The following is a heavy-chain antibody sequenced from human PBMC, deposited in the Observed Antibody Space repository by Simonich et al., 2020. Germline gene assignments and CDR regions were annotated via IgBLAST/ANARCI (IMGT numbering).Heavy chain of an antibody. Sequence: PGGSLRLSCAASGFPFSSYEMNWVRQAPGKGLEWVSYISSSGSTIYYADCLKGRFTISRDNAKNSLYLQMNSLRAEDTAVYYCAREKWLRFAFDIWGQGTMVTVSS. D-gene: IGHD5-12*01. CDR3: AREKWLRFAFDI. CDR2: ISSSGSTI. CDR1: GFPFSSYE. J-gene: IGHJ3*02. V-gene: IGHV3-48*03.